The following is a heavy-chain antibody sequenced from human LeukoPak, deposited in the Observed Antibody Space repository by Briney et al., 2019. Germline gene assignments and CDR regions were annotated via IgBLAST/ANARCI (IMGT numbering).Heavy chain of an antibody. Sequence: PSETLSPTCAVYGGSFSGYYWSWIRQPPGKGLEWIGEINHSGSTNYNPSLKSRVTISVDTSKNQFSLKLSSVTAADTAVYYCARTRKLPIVVVPAARRNWFDPWGQGTLVTVSS. D-gene: IGHD2-2*01. J-gene: IGHJ5*02. CDR1: GGSFSGYY. CDR3: ARTRKLPIVVVPAARRNWFDP. V-gene: IGHV4-34*01. CDR2: INHSGST.